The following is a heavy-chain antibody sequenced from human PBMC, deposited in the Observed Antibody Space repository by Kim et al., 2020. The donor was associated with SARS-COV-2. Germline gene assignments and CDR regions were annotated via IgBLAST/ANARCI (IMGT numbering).Heavy chain of an antibody. Sequence: GGSLRLSCAASGFTFSYYPMAWVRQAPGKGLEWVSVISGENTWYADSVKGRFTISRDNSKNTVSLQMNSLRADDTAVYYCAKVLSAWYFDYWGQGSLVTV. CDR2: ISGENT. CDR3: AKVLSAWYFDY. D-gene: IGHD6-25*01. CDR1: GFTFSYYP. J-gene: IGHJ4*02. V-gene: IGHV3-23*01.